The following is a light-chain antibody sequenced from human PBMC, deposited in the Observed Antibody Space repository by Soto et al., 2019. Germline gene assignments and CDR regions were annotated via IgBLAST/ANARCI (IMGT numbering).Light chain of an antibody. CDR3: SSYTSSSTLLYV. J-gene: IGLJ1*01. V-gene: IGLV2-14*01. CDR2: DVS. CDR1: SSDVGGYNY. Sequence: SVLTQPASVSVSPGQSITISCTGTSSDVGGYNYVSWYQQHPGKAPKLMIYDVSNRPSGVSNRFSGSKSGNTASLTISGLQAEDEADYYCSSYTSSSTLLYVFGTGTKVTVL.